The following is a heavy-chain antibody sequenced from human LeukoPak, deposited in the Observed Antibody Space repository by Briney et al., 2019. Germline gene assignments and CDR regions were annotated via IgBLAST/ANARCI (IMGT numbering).Heavy chain of an antibody. J-gene: IGHJ4*02. D-gene: IGHD2-2*01. CDR2: INPSGGST. Sequence: ASVKVSCXASGYTFTSYYMHWVRQAPGQGLEWMGIINPSGGSTSYAQKFQGRVTMTRDTSTSTAYMELSSLRSEDTAVYYCASIYCSSTSCYWLHFDYWGQGTLVTVSS. CDR3: ASIYCSSTSCYWLHFDY. CDR1: GYTFTSYY. V-gene: IGHV1-46*01.